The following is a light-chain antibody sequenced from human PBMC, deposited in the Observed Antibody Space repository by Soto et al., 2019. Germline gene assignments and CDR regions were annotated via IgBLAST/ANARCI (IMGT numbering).Light chain of an antibody. Sequence: DIQITQSPSTLSASVVDRVTITCRASQSITSWLAWYQQKPGKAPNLLIYDASSLQSGVPSRFSGSGSGTEFTLTISSLQPDDSATYYCQQYNSHDDIAFGRGTKVDI. V-gene: IGKV1-5*01. J-gene: IGKJ4*01. CDR3: QQYNSHDDIA. CDR2: DAS. CDR1: QSITSW.